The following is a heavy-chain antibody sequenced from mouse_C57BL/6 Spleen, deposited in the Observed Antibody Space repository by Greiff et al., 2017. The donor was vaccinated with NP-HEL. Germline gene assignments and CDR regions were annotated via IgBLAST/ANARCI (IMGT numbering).Heavy chain of an antibody. V-gene: IGHV14-1*01. CDR1: GFNIKDYY. Sequence: VQLQQSGAELVRPGASVKLSCTASGFNIKDYYMHWVKQRPEQGLEWIGRIDPEDGDTEYAPKFQGKATMTADTSSNPAYLQLSSLTSEDTAVYYCTTSYDYDVGGWYFDYWGQGTTLTVSS. CDR3: TTSYDYDVGGWYFDY. CDR2: IDPEDGDT. J-gene: IGHJ2*01. D-gene: IGHD2-4*01.